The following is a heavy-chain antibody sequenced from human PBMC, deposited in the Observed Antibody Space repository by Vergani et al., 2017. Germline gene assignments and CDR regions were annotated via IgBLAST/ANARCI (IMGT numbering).Heavy chain of an antibody. V-gene: IGHV4-34*01. J-gene: IGHJ4*02. Sequence: QVQLQQWGAGLLKPSETLSLTCAVYGGSFSGYYWSWIRQPPGKGLDWIGEINHSGSTNYNPSLKSRVTISVDTSKNQFSLKLSSVTAADTAVYYCARGPLGIAVAWGQGTLVTVSS. CDR1: GGSFSGYY. CDR3: ARGPLGIAVA. CDR2: INHSGST. D-gene: IGHD6-19*01.